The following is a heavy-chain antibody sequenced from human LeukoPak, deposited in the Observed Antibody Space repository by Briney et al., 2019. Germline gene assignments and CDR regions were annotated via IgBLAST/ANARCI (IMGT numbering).Heavy chain of an antibody. J-gene: IGHJ4*02. CDR3: AKGSSPFDY. CDR1: GFTFNNYA. Sequence: GGSLRLSCAASGFTFNNYAMSWVRQAPGKGLEWVSAISANGGGTYYADSVKGRFTISRDNSKNTLYLQMNSLRAEDTAVYYCAKGSSPFDYWGQGTLVTVSS. V-gene: IGHV3-23*01. D-gene: IGHD6-13*01. CDR2: ISANGGGT.